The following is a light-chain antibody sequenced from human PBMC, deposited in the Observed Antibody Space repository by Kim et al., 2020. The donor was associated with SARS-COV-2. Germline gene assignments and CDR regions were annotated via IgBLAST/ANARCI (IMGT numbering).Light chain of an antibody. Sequence: QSALTQPPYASGSPGQSVTISCTGSSNDIGAYDYVSWYQHHPGKAPKLVTFEVTKRPSGVPDRFYGSKSGNTASLTVSGLQAEDEADYYCSSYTDTKNLLFGGGTQLTVL. CDR1: SNDIGAYDY. CDR3: SSYTDTKNLL. CDR2: EVT. V-gene: IGLV2-8*01. J-gene: IGLJ2*01.